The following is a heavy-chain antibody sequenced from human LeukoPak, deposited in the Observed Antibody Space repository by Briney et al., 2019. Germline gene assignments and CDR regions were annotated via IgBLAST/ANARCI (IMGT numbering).Heavy chain of an antibody. J-gene: IGHJ4*02. D-gene: IGHD4-17*01. CDR1: GGSISSYY. V-gene: IGHV4-59*01. CDR3: PGLKATVSIHAYFDS. CDR2: IDHVGST. Sequence: SETLSLTCIVSGGSISSYYWTWIRQPPGRGLGWIGYIDHVGSTRSNRSLRSRVSISLDRPQLQFSLELTSVTAADTAGCSFPGLKATVSIHAYFDSWGQGTLVTVSS.